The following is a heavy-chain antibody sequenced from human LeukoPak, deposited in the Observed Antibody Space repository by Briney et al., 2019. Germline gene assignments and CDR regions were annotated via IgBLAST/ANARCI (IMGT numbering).Heavy chain of an antibody. CDR2: MNPNSGNT. Sequence: ASVKVSCKASGYPFSSYDINWVRQATGQGLEWMGYMNPNSGNTGYAQKFQGRVTITSDTSRSTAYMELSSLRSEDTAVYYCAREGFDYWGQGTLVTVSS. J-gene: IGHJ4*02. CDR1: GYPFSSYD. V-gene: IGHV1-8*03. CDR3: AREGFDY.